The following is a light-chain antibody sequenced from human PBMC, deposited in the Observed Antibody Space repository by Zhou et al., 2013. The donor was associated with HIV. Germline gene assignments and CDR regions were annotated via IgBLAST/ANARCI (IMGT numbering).Light chain of an antibody. CDR1: QSVSSGY. Sequence: EIVLTQSPGTLSLSPGERATLSCRASQSVSSGYLAWYQQKPGQAPSLLIFGASSRATGIPDRFSGSGSGTDFTLTISRLEPEDFAVYFCQQYNNWPPTFGQGTKVEIK. J-gene: IGKJ1*01. CDR3: QQYNNWPPT. V-gene: IGKV3-20*01. CDR2: GAS.